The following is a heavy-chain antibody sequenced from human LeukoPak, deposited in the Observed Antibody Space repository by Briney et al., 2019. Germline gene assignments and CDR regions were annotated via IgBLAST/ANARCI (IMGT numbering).Heavy chain of an antibody. CDR3: ARYHGPHSSGWYNIFWFDP. J-gene: IGHJ5*02. CDR1: GGSISSGDYY. D-gene: IGHD6-19*01. CDR2: IYYGGST. V-gene: IGHV4-30-4*08. Sequence: PSETLSLTCTVSGGSISSGDYYWSWIRQPPGKGREWIGYIYYGGSTYYNPSPKSRVTISVDTSKNKFSLKLRSVTAADTAVYYFARYHGPHSSGWYNIFWFDPWGQGTLVTVSS.